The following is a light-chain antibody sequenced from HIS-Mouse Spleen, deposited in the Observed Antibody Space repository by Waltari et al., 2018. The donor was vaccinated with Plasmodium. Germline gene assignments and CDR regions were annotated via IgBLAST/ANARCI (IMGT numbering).Light chain of an antibody. CDR3: QQYDSYAYT. CDR2: AAY. Sequence: AIRMTQSPSSFSASTGDRVTITCRASQGISSYLAWYQQKPGKAPKLLIYAAYTLQSGVPSRCSGSGSGIDVTLTISCLQSEDYATYYCQQYDSYAYTFGQGTKLEIK. J-gene: IGKJ2*01. CDR1: QGISSY. V-gene: IGKV1-8*01.